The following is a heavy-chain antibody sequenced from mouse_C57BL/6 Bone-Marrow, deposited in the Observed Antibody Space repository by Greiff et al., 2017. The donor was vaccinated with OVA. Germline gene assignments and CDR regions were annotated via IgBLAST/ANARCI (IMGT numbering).Heavy chain of an antibody. CDR3: AREGAIYYYGSSYSWFAY. CDR1: GYTFTDYY. Sequence: VQLQQSGAELVRPGASVKLSCKASGYTFTDYYINWVKQRPGQGLEWIARIYPGSGNTNYNEKFKGKATLTAEKSSSTAYMQLSSLTSEDSAVYFCAREGAIYYYGSSYSWFAYWGKGTLVTVSA. CDR2: IYPGSGNT. J-gene: IGHJ3*01. V-gene: IGHV1-76*01. D-gene: IGHD1-1*01.